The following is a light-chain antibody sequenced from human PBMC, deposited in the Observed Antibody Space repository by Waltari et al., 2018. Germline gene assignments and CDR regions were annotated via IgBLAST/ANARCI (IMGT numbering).Light chain of an antibody. CDR2: WAS. Sequence: DIVMTQCPDSLAVSLGERATIKCKSSQNLLYSANSNNYLAWYQQKPGQPPKLLIYWASSRETGVPDRFSGSGSGTDFTLTISSLQAEDVAVYYCQQHYSSPYTFGQGTKLEI. V-gene: IGKV4-1*01. CDR1: QNLLYSANSNNY. CDR3: QQHYSSPYT. J-gene: IGKJ2*01.